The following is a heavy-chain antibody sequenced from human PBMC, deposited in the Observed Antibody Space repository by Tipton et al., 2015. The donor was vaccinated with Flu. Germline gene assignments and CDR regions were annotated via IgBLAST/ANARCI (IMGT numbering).Heavy chain of an antibody. CDR3: ARREYSNYVSDPKSWFDS. CDR2: IFHTGST. V-gene: IGHV4-38-2*02. J-gene: IGHJ5*01. CDR1: GHSISSAYY. Sequence: TLSLTCSISGHSISSAYYWGWIRQPPGKGLEWIGNIFHTGSTYHNPSLKSRVTISVDTSRNQFSLMVFSVTAADTAVYYCARREYSNYVSDPKSWFDSWGQGIVVTVSS. D-gene: IGHD4-11*01.